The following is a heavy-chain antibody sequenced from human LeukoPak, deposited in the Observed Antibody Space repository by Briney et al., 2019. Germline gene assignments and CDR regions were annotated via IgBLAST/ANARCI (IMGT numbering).Heavy chain of an antibody. CDR2: MNPNSGNT. J-gene: IGHJ4*02. CDR1: GGTFSSYA. V-gene: IGHV1-8*02. Sequence: ASVKVSCKASGGTFSSYAINWVRQATGQGLEWMGWMNPNSGNTGYAQKFQGRVTMTRNTSISTAYMELSSLRSEDTAVYYCFVPAAKDFDYWGQGTLVTVSS. CDR3: FVPAAKDFDY. D-gene: IGHD2-2*01.